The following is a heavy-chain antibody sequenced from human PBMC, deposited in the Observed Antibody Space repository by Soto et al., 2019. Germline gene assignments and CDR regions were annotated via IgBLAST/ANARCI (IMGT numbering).Heavy chain of an antibody. D-gene: IGHD5-12*01. CDR3: ARDKARSAATTRMDYYYYREV. CDR1: GGSISSYY. V-gene: IGHV4-59*01. Sequence: SETLSLTCTVSGGSISSYYWSWIRQPPGKGLEWIGYIYYSGSTNYNPSLKSRVTISVDTSKNQFSLKLSSVTAADTAVYYCARDKARSAATTRMDYYYYREVWGKGTRVTVPS. CDR2: IYYSGST. J-gene: IGHJ6*03.